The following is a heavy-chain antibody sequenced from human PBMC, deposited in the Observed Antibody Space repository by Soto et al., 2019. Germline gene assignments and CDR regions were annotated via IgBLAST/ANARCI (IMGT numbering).Heavy chain of an antibody. D-gene: IGHD3-10*01. Sequence: GGSLRLSCAASGFTVSSNYMSWVRQAPGKGLEWVSYISSSSSTIYYADSVKGRFTISRDNAKNSLYLQMNGLRDEDTAVYYCARDRHYGSGSYYIYYFDYWGQGTLVTVSS. V-gene: IGHV3-48*02. J-gene: IGHJ4*02. CDR1: GFTVSSNY. CDR2: ISSSSSTI. CDR3: ARDRHYGSGSYYIYYFDY.